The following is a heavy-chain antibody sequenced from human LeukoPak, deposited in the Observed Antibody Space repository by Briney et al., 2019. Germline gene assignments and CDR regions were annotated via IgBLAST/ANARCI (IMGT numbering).Heavy chain of an antibody. V-gene: IGHV4-39*02. CDR1: GGSISSSSYY. D-gene: IGHD6-19*01. Sequence: PSETLSLTCTVSGGSISSSSYYWGWIRQPPGKGLEWIGSIYYSGSTYYNPSLKSRVTISVDTSKNQFSLKLSSVTAADTAVYYCARDQSGSIAVAGIPQGFNYWGQGTLVTVSS. J-gene: IGHJ4*02. CDR3: ARDQSGSIAVAGIPQGFNY. CDR2: IYYSGST.